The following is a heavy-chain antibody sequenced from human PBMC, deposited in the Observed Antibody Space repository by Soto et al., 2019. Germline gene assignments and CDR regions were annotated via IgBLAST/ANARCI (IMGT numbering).Heavy chain of an antibody. CDR2: IDREGSDT. J-gene: IGHJ4*02. Sequence: EVQLVESGGGLVQPGGSLRLSCAASGFTFCSYWMHWVRQTPGKGLVWVSRIDREGSDTAYADSVKGRFTISRDNAKNTLYLQMNSLRAEDTAVYYCARATTTVTTRPTLGYWGQGTLVTVSS. CDR3: ARATTTVTTRPTLGY. D-gene: IGHD4-17*01. V-gene: IGHV3-74*01. CDR1: GFTFCSYW.